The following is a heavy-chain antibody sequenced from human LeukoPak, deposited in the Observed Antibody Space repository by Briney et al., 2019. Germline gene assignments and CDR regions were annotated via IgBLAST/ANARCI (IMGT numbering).Heavy chain of an antibody. J-gene: IGHJ4*02. CDR2: ISSGSSYM. CDR3: ARALYYYGSGSYEVYFDY. V-gene: IGHV3-21*01. D-gene: IGHD3-10*01. Sequence: PGGSLRLSCAASGFTFSSHSMNWVRQAPGKGLEWVSSISSGSSYMYYADSVKGRFTISRDNAKNSLYLQMNSLRAEDTAVYYCARALYYYGSGSYEVYFDYWGQGTLVTVS. CDR1: GFTFSSHS.